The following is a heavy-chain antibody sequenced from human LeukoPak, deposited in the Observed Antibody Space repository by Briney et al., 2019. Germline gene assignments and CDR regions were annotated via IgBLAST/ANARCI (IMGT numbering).Heavy chain of an antibody. V-gene: IGHV3-48*03. CDR2: ITTSGSPI. J-gene: IGHJ4*02. Sequence: GGSLRLSCVASGFTFSSYEMNWVRQAPGKGLEWISYITTSGSPIYYADSVKGRFTISRDNAKNSLYLQMDSLRAEGTAVYYCARGFQWLENCGQGTLVTVS. D-gene: IGHD6-19*01. CDR1: GFTFSSYE. CDR3: ARGFQWLEN.